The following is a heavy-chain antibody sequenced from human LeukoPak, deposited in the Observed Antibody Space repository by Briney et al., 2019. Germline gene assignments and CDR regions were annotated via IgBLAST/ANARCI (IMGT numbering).Heavy chain of an antibody. V-gene: IGHV4-39*01. J-gene: IGHJ4*02. Sequence: SETLSLTCTVSGGSISSSSYYWGWIRQPPGKGLEWIGSIYYSGSTYYNPSLKSRVTISVDTSKNQFSLKLSSVTAADTAVYYCARYYDFWSGYYTGKWVADWGQGTLVTVSS. CDR2: IYYSGST. CDR3: ARYYDFWSGYYTGKWVAD. CDR1: GGSISSSSYY. D-gene: IGHD3-3*01.